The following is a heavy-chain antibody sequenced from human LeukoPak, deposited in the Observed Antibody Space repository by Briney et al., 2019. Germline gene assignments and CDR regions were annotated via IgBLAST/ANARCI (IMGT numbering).Heavy chain of an antibody. CDR1: GFTFSNYD. CDR3: ARGNCGTTSCSERVRGLDV. J-gene: IGHJ6*02. V-gene: IGHV3-13*01. CDR2: FHTAGDT. D-gene: IGHD2-2*01. Sequence: GGSLRLSCAASGFTFSNYDVHWVRHGTGNGLEWVSAFHTAGDTHYAGSVKGRFTVSRDNAEKSFYLQMNSLRAGDTAVYFCARGNCGTTSCSERVRGLDVWGPGITVTVS.